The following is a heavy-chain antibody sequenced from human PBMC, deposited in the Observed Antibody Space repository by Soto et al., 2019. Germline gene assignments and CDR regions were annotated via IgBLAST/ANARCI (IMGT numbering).Heavy chain of an antibody. CDR1: GDSVSSNSAA. Sequence: SQTLSLTCAISGDSVSSNSAAWNWIRQSPSRGLEWLGRTYYRSKWYNDYAVFVKSRITINPDTSKNQFSLQLNSVTPEDTAVYYCARDLRSYDPGPRALPYYGMDVWGQGTTVTVSS. J-gene: IGHJ6*02. V-gene: IGHV6-1*01. CDR2: TYYRSKWYN. D-gene: IGHD1-26*01. CDR3: ARDLRSYDPGPRALPYYGMDV.